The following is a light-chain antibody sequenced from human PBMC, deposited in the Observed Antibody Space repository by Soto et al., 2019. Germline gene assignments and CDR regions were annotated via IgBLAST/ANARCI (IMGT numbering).Light chain of an antibody. Sequence: QAVVMQPPSVSGAPGQRVTISCTGSSSNIGAGYDVHWYQQLPGTAPKLLIYGNSNRPSGVPDRFSGSKSGTSASLAITGLQAEDEADYYCQSYDSSFPVVFGGGTKLTVL. J-gene: IGLJ2*01. CDR2: GNS. V-gene: IGLV1-40*01. CDR1: SSNIGAGYD. CDR3: QSYDSSFPVV.